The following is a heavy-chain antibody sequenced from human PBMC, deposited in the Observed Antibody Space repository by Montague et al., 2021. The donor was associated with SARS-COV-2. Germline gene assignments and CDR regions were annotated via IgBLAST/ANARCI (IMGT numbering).Heavy chain of an antibody. J-gene: IGHJ4*02. CDR2: KYYSGST. V-gene: IGHV4-59*04. Sequence: SETLSLTCAVYGGSFSGYYWSWIRQPPEKGLEWIGFKYYSGSTYYNPTLKSQVTISVDTSKNQFSLKLSSVTAADTAVYYCATLPSSITMFGVVQGYYFDDWGQGTLVTVSS. D-gene: IGHD3-3*01. CDR1: GGSFSGYY. CDR3: ATLPSSITMFGVVQGYYFDD.